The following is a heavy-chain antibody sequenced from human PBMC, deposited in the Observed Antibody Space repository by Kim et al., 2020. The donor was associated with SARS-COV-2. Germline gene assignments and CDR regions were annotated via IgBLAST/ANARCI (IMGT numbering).Heavy chain of an antibody. CDR1: GYTFTGYY. Sequence: ASVKVSCKASGYTFTGYYMHWVRQAPGQGLEWMGRINPNSGGTNYAQKFQGRVTMTRDTSISTAYMELSRLRSDDTAVYYCARDYGSGSYYPDYWGQGTLVTVSS. CDR2: INPNSGGT. D-gene: IGHD3-10*01. CDR3: ARDYGSGSYYPDY. V-gene: IGHV1-2*06. J-gene: IGHJ4*02.